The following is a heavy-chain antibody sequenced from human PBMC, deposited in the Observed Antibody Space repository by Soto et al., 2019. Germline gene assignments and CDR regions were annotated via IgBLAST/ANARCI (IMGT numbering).Heavy chain of an antibody. D-gene: IGHD1-1*01. Sequence: QVQLVESGGGVVQPGRSLRLSCAASGFTFSSYGMHWVRQAPGKGLEWVAVIWYDGSNKYYADSVKGRFTISRDNSKNTLYLQMNSLRAEDTAVYYCARELTKRHNWFDPWGQGTLVTVSS. CDR3: ARELTKRHNWFDP. V-gene: IGHV3-33*01. CDR2: IWYDGSNK. CDR1: GFTFSSYG. J-gene: IGHJ5*02.